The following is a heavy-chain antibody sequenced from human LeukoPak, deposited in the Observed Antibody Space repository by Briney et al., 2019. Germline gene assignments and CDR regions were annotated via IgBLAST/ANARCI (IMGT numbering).Heavy chain of an antibody. CDR2: ISAYNGNT. CDR1: GYTFTTYG. D-gene: IGHD6-13*01. Sequence: ASVKVSCKASGYTFTTYGISWVRQAPGQGLEWMGWISAYNGNTNYAQKLQGRVTVTTDTSTSTAYMELRSLRSDDTAVYYCARVRIAALAGSNWFDPWGQGTLVTVSS. CDR3: ARVRIAALAGSNWFDP. J-gene: IGHJ5*02. V-gene: IGHV1-18*01.